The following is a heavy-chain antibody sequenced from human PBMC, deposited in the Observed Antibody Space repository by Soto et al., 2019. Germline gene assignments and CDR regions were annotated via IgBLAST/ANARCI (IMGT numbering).Heavy chain of an antibody. Sequence: SETLSLTCAVYGGSFSGYYWNWIRQPPGKGLEWIGEINESGSTSYNASLKSRVTISVDTSKNQFYLKLTSVTAADTAVYFCARVGVIAAAGIFDYWGQGTLVTVSS. CDR1: GGSFSGYY. V-gene: IGHV4-34*01. CDR3: ARVGVIAAAGIFDY. D-gene: IGHD6-13*01. CDR2: INESGST. J-gene: IGHJ4*02.